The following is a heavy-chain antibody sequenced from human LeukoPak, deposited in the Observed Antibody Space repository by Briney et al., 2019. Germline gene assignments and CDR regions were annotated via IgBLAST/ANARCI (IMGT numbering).Heavy chain of an antibody. CDR1: GFTFSSYA. D-gene: IGHD3-22*01. Sequence: GGSLRLSCAASGFTFSSYAMHWVRQAPGKGLEWVAVISYDGSNKYYADSVKGRFTISRDNSKNTLYLQMNSLRAEDTAVYYCAREYGDDGSCGYYYYYYYMDVWGKGTTVTVSS. J-gene: IGHJ6*03. CDR3: AREYGDDGSCGYYYYYYYMDV. V-gene: IGHV3-30*04. CDR2: ISYDGSNK.